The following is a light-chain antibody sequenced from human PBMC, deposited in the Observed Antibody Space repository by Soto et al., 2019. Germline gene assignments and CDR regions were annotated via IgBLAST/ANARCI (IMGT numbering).Light chain of an antibody. V-gene: IGKV3-11*01. J-gene: IGKJ5*01. Sequence: EIVLTQSPATLSLSTGERATLSCRGSQSVSSYLAWYQQKPGQAPRLLIYDASNRATGIPARFSGSGSGTDFTLTIRSLEPEDFAVYYCQQRSNWPPITFGQGTRLEIK. CDR2: DAS. CDR3: QQRSNWPPIT. CDR1: QSVSSY.